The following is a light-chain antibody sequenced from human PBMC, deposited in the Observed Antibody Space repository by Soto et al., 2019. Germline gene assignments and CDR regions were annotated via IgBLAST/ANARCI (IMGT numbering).Light chain of an antibody. V-gene: IGLV1-44*01. J-gene: IGLJ3*02. CDR3: AAWDDSLNAWGV. Sequence: QSVLTQPPSASGTPGQRVTISCSGSRSNIGNNAVSWYQQLPGTAPKLLIYNNNQRPSGVPDRFSGSKSGTSASLAISGLQSEDEADYYCAAWDDSLNAWGVFGGGTKVTVL. CDR2: NNN. CDR1: RSNIGNNA.